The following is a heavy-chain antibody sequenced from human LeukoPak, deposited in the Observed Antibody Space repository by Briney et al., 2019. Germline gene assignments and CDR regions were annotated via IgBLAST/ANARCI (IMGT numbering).Heavy chain of an antibody. CDR1: GFTFSSYA. Sequence: GGSLRLSCAVSGFTFSSYAMSWVRQAPGKGLEWVSAISGSGGSTFYADSVKGRFTISRDNSKNSLYLQMNSLRAEDTAVYYCAKALDSFFGPADYWGQGTLVTVSS. V-gene: IGHV3-23*01. J-gene: IGHJ4*02. D-gene: IGHD2-21*01. CDR3: AKALDSFFGPADY. CDR2: ISGSGGST.